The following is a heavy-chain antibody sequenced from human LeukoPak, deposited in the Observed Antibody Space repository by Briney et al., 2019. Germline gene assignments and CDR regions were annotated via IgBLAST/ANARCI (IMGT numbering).Heavy chain of an antibody. Sequence: SQTLSLTCTVSGGSISSGDYYWSWIRQPPGKGLEWIGYIYYSGSTYYNPSLKSRVTISVDTSKNQFSLKLSSVTAADTAVYYCARAEDTSVRGVPYIFDYWGQGTLVTVSS. D-gene: IGHD3-10*01. V-gene: IGHV4-30-4*01. CDR1: GGSISSGDYY. J-gene: IGHJ4*02. CDR2: IYYSGST. CDR3: ARAEDTSVRGVPYIFDY.